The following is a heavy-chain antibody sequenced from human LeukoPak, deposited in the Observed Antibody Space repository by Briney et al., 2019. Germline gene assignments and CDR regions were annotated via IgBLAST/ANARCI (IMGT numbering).Heavy chain of an antibody. J-gene: IGHJ4*02. D-gene: IGHD3-3*01. CDR2: ISTYNGNT. CDR3: ARSIGVVTIGY. Sequence: ASVKVSCKASGYTFTNYGINWVRQAPGQGLEWMGWISTYNGNTNYAQKLQGRVTMTTDTSTSTAYMELRSLRSDDTAVYYCARSIGVVTIGYWGQGTLVTVSS. V-gene: IGHV1-18*01. CDR1: GYTFTNYG.